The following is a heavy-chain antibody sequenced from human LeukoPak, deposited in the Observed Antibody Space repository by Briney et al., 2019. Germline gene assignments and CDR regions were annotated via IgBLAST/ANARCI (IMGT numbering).Heavy chain of an antibody. Sequence: PSETLSLTCTVSGGPINSYYWTWIRQPPGKGLEWVAYIYYSGSTKYHSSLKSRVNTSLDTSKNQFSLNPTSVTAADTAVYYCARRRSGLFDYWGQGSLVSVSS. CDR2: IYYSGST. CDR3: ARRRSGLFDY. CDR1: GGPINSYY. J-gene: IGHJ4*02. V-gene: IGHV4-59*08.